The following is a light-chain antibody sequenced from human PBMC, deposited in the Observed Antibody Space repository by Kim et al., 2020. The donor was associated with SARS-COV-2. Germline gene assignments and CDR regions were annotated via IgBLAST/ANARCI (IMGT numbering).Light chain of an antibody. CDR1: QSVSSNY. Sequence: EIVLTQSPGTLSLSPGERATLSCRASQSVSSNYLAWYQQKPGQAPRLLIYGASSRATGIPDKFSGSGSGTDFTLTISRLEPEDSAVYYCQQNEYDNSQWTFGQGTKVDIK. CDR3: QQNEYDNSQWT. J-gene: IGKJ1*01. V-gene: IGKV3-20*01. CDR2: GAS.